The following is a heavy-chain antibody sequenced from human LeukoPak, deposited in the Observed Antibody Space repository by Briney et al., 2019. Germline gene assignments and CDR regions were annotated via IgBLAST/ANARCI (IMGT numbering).Heavy chain of an antibody. CDR3: ARGGLLWFGELSGY. Sequence: GGSLRLSCAASGFTFSSYAMHWVRQAPGKGLEYVSVISSNGGSTYYANSVKGRFTISRDNSKNTLYLQMGSLRAEGMAVYYCARGGLLWFGELSGYWGQGTLVTVSS. CDR2: ISSNGGST. CDR1: GFTFSSYA. V-gene: IGHV3-64*01. J-gene: IGHJ4*02. D-gene: IGHD3-10*01.